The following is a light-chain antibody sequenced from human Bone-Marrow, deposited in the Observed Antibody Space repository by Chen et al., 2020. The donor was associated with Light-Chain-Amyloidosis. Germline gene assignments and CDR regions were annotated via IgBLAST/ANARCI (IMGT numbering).Light chain of an antibody. V-gene: IGLV3-25*03. CDR3: QSADSSGTYEVI. CDR1: DLPTKY. J-gene: IGLJ2*01. Sequence: SYELPQPPSLSVSPGPTARLTCSGDDLPTKYAYWYQQKPGQAPVLVIHRDTERPSGIPERFSGSSSGTTATLTISGVQAEDEADYHCQSADSSGTYEVIFGGGTKLTVL. CDR2: RDT.